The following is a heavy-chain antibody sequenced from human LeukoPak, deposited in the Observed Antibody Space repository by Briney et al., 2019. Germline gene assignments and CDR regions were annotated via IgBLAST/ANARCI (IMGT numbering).Heavy chain of an antibody. CDR1: GFTVSSNY. V-gene: IGHV3-53*01. Sequence: GGSLRLSCAASGFTVSSNYMSWVRQVPGKGLEWVSTIYSGGSTYYADSVKGRFTISRDISKNTLYLQMNSLRGEDTAVYYCARNGYTSGWYRNWGQGTLVTVSS. D-gene: IGHD6-19*01. CDR2: IYSGGST. J-gene: IGHJ4*02. CDR3: ARNGYTSGWYRN.